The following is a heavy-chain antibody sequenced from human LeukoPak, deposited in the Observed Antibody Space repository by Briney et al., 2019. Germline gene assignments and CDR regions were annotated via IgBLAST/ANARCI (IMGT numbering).Heavy chain of an antibody. CDR2: IYYSGST. D-gene: IGHD6-13*01. CDR3: ARDYPPVKFEQQLVWEWFDP. CDR1: GGSISSGGYY. J-gene: IGHJ5*02. Sequence: PSETLSLTCTVSGGSISSGGYYWSWIRQHPGKGLEWIGYIYYSGSTYYNPSLKSRLTISVDTSKNQFSLKLSSVTAADTAVYYCARDYPPVKFEQQLVWEWFDPWGQGTLVTVSS. V-gene: IGHV4-31*03.